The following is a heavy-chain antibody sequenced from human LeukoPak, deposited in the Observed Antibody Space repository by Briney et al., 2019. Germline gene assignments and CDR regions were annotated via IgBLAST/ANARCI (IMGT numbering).Heavy chain of an antibody. V-gene: IGHV3-43D*03. CDR1: GFTFDDYA. J-gene: IGHJ4*02. D-gene: IGHD6-13*01. Sequence: GGSLRLSCAASGFTFDDYAMHWVRQAPGKGLEWVSLISWDGGRTYYADSVKGRFTISRDNSKNSLYLQMNSLRAEDTALYYRARSGIADRYFDYWGQGTLVTVSS. CDR2: ISWDGGRT. CDR3: ARSGIADRYFDY.